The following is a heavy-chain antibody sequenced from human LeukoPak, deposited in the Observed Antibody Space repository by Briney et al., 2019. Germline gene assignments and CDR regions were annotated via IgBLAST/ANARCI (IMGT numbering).Heavy chain of an antibody. CDR3: ATDWTLRGVLPFFDP. J-gene: IGHJ5*02. D-gene: IGHD3-10*01. Sequence: GRSLRLSWEASGFTFDYHVMSWVRQAPGKGPEWVASQSGNGQNTYYTESVRGRFAISRDNSKNTLYLQMNSLRVEDTAIYYCATDWTLRGVLPFFDPWGQGTVVSVSS. CDR1: GFTFDYHV. CDR2: QSGNGQNT. V-gene: IGHV3-23*01.